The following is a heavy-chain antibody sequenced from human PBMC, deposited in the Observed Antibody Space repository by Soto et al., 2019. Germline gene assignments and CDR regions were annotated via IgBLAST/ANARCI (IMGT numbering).Heavy chain of an antibody. CDR3: ARVKLGSYDWVDP. CDR1: GCTFSSYW. V-gene: IGHV3-74*01. J-gene: IGHJ5*02. CDR2: INPDGGRT. D-gene: IGHD3-16*01. Sequence: EVQLVESGGGLVQPGGSLRLSCAASGCTFSSYWMHWVRQVPGEGLMWVSRINPDGGRTNYADSVKGRFTISRDNAKNTLYLQMDSLRAEDTAVYYCARVKLGSYDWVDPWGQGTLVTVSS.